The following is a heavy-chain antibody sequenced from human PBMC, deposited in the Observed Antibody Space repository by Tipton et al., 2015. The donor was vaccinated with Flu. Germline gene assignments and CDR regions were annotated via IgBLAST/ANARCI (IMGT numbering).Heavy chain of an antibody. V-gene: IGHV5-51*01. CDR2: IYPGDSDA. D-gene: IGHD4-23*01. CDR3: ARQIYYDGTSLRGLDV. CDR1: GYSFTSYY. Sequence: QLVQSGAEVKEPGESLKISCKGSGYSFTSYYIAWARQRPGRGLEWMGIIYPGDSDARYNPSLQGQVTISTDKSSRTAYLQWRSLKASDSAIYYCARQIYYDGTSLRGLDVWGQGTLVSVSS. J-gene: IGHJ3*01.